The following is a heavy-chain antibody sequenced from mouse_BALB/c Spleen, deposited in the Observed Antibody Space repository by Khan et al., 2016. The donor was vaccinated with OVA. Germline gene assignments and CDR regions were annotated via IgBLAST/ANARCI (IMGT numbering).Heavy chain of an antibody. CDR3: ARYDYDYDGAFAN. V-gene: IGHV3-8*02. CDR1: GDSITSGY. Sequence: EVQLQESGPSLVKPSQTLSLTCSVTGDSITSGYWNWIRKFPGNKLEYMWYISYSGSTYYNPSLKSRISITRYTSKKQYYLQLNSVTTEETATYYSARYDYDYDGAFANWGKGNLVNVSA. J-gene: IGHJ3*01. CDR2: ISYSGST. D-gene: IGHD2-4*01.